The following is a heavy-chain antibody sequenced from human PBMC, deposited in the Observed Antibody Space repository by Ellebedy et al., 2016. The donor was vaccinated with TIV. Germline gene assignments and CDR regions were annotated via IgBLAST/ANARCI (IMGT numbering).Heavy chain of an antibody. CDR2: INPNSGGT. D-gene: IGHD5-12*01. CDR1: GYNFTSYG. V-gene: IGHV1-2*02. CDR3: AREWRGYSGYDFDY. Sequence: AASVKVSCKDSGYNFTSYGISCVRQPPGQGREWIGWINPNSGGTDYAQKFLGRVTMTRDTSISTAYMELSRLRSADTAVYYCAREWRGYSGYDFDYWGQGTLVTVSS. J-gene: IGHJ4*02.